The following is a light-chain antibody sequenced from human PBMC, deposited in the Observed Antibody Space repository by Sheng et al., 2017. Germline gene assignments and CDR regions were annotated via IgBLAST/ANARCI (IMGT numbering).Light chain of an antibody. CDR3: LQYNNWPPWT. CDR1: QRVSNH. Sequence: EIVMTQSPATLSVSPGEGATLSCRASQRVSNHLAWYQQKPGQAPRLLIYDVSARATGVPARFSGSGYGTEFTLTIRSLQSEDFAFYYCLQYNNWPPWTFGQVTKVEV. V-gene: IGKV3-15*01. CDR2: DVS. J-gene: IGKJ1*01.